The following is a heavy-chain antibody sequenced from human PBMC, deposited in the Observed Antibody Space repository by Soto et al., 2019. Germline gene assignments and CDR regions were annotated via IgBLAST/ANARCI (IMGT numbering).Heavy chain of an antibody. CDR1: GFSFSVYG. D-gene: IGHD3-16*01. Sequence: GSLRLSCETSGFSFSVYGMHWVRQAPGKGLEWVGVISYDGGNIYYADSVKGRFTISRDNSKNTLYVQVKSLRPEDTAVYYCAKGILSATIGPYAMDVWGPGTLVTVSS. V-gene: IGHV3-30*02. CDR2: ISYDGGNI. CDR3: AKGILSATIGPYAMDV. J-gene: IGHJ6*02.